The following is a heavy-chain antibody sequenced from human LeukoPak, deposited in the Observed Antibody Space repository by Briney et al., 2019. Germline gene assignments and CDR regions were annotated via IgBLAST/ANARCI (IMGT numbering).Heavy chain of an antibody. CDR2: IRYDGSSK. V-gene: IGHV3-30*02. CDR1: GFTFSSYG. Sequence: GGSLRLSCAVSGFTFSSYGMHWVRQAPGKGLEWVAFIRYDGSSKYYADSVKGRFTISRDNAKNTLFLQMNSLKTEDTAVYYCAKGSSAYGHPTSPLFDFWGQGTLVTVSS. J-gene: IGHJ4*02. CDR3: AKGSSAYGHPTSPLFDF. D-gene: IGHD3-22*01.